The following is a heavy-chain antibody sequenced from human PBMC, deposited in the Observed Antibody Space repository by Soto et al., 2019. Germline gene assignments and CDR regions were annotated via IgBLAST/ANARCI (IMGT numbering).Heavy chain of an antibody. CDR2: ISGSGGST. Sequence: GGSLRLSCAASGFTFSSYAMSWVRQAPGKGLEWVSAISGSGGSTYYADCVKGRFTISRDNSKNTLYLQMNSLRAEDTAVYYSAKAASIAAAFPHNWFDPWGQGTLVTVSS. CDR3: AKAASIAAAFPHNWFDP. J-gene: IGHJ5*02. V-gene: IGHV3-23*01. CDR1: GFTFSSYA. D-gene: IGHD6-13*01.